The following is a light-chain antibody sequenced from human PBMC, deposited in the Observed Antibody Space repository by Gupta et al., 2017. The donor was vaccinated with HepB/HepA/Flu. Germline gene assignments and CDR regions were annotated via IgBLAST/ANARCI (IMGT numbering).Light chain of an antibody. J-gene: IGLJ2*01. CDR3: QSYDSSLSGSV. CDR1: SSNIGAGYD. Sequence: QSVLTQPPSVSGAPGQRVTIPCTGSSSNIGAGYDVHWYQPLSGTAPKLLIYGNSNRPSGVPDRFSGSKSGTSASLAITGLQAEDEADYYCQSYDSSLSGSVFGGGTKLTVL. CDR2: GNS. V-gene: IGLV1-40*01.